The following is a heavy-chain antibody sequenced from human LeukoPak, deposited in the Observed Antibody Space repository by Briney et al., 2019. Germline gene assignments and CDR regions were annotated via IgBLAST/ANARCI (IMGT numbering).Heavy chain of an antibody. CDR2: ISGSGGST. CDR3: AKQESWSNFDS. Sequence: PGGSLRLSCAASGFTFSSYAMSWVRQAPGKGLEWVSAISGSGGSTFSADSVEGRFTISRDNSKNTLYLQMNSLRAEDTAVYYCAKQESWSNFDSWGRGTLVTVSS. J-gene: IGHJ4*02. V-gene: IGHV3-23*01. CDR1: GFTFSSYA. D-gene: IGHD2-15*01.